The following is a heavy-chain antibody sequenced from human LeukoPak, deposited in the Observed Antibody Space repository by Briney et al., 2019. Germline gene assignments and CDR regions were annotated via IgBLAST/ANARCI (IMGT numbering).Heavy chain of an antibody. V-gene: IGHV4-34*01. Sequence: SETLSLTCAVYGGSFSGYYWSWIRQPPGKGLEWIGEINHSGSTNYNPSLKSRVTISVDTSKNQFSLKLSSVTAADTAVYYCARDQRYSGSYLNWFDPWGQGTLVTVSS. CDR1: GGSFSGYY. CDR2: INHSGST. CDR3: ARDQRYSGSYLNWFDP. D-gene: IGHD1-26*01. J-gene: IGHJ5*02.